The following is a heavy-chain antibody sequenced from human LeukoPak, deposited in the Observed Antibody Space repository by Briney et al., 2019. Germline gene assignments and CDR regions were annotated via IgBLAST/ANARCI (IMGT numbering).Heavy chain of an antibody. V-gene: IGHV5-51*01. Sequence: GESLKISCKVSGYSFTSYWIGWVRQMPGKGLEWMGIIYPGDSDTRYSPSFQGQVTISADKSTSTAYLQWSSLKASDTAMYYCASPSGITGTGYHYWGQGTLVTVSS. D-gene: IGHD1-20*01. CDR2: IYPGDSDT. CDR1: GYSFTSYW. CDR3: ASPSGITGTGYHY. J-gene: IGHJ4*02.